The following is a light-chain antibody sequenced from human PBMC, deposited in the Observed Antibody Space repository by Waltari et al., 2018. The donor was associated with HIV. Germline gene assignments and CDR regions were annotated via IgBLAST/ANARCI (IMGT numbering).Light chain of an antibody. Sequence: QSALTQPASVSGSPGQSITIPCTGTRSDVGGSNYVFWYQQHPGKAPKLMIYEVSNRPSGVSNRFSGSKSGNTASLTISGLQAEDEADYYCSSYTSSSTVVFGGGTKLTVL. V-gene: IGLV2-14*01. J-gene: IGLJ2*01. CDR2: EVS. CDR1: RSDVGGSNY. CDR3: SSYTSSSTVV.